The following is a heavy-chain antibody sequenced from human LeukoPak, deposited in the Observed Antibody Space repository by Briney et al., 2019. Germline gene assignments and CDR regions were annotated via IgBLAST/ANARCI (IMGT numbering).Heavy chain of an antibody. CDR1: GFTFSSYA. V-gene: IGHV3-23*01. CDR3: ATTLNIATAGYF. J-gene: IGHJ4*02. CDR2: ISGSGGSI. D-gene: IGHD6-13*01. Sequence: GGSLRLSCAASGFTFSSYAMSWVRQAPGKGLEWVSAISGSGGSIYYADSVKGRFTISRDNSKNTLYLQMNSLRAEDTAVYYCATTLNIATAGYFWGQGTLVTVSS.